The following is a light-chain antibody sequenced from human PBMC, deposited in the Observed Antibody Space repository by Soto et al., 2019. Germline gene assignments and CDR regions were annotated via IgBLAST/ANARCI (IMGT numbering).Light chain of an antibody. CDR2: EVT. V-gene: IGLV2-8*01. Sequence: QSVLTQPPSASGSPGQSVTISCTGTSSDVGAYNYVSWYQQHAGKAPKLVIYEVTKRPSGVPDRFSGSKSANTASLTVSGLQAEDEADYYGSSFASRNTWVFGGGTKLTVL. CDR1: SSDVGAYNY. CDR3: SSFASRNTWV. J-gene: IGLJ3*02.